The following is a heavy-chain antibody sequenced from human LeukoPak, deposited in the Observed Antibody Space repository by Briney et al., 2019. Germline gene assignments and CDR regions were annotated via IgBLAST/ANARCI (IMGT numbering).Heavy chain of an antibody. V-gene: IGHV4-31*03. J-gene: IGHJ6*02. D-gene: IGHD2-2*01. CDR2: IYYSGST. CDR3: ARDRVIVVPHTQSYYYGRDV. Sequence: PSETLSLTCTVSGGSISSSSYYWGWIRQPPGKGLEWIGYIYYSGSTYYNPSLKSRVTISVDTSKNQFSLKLSSVTAADTAVYYCARDRVIVVPHTQSYYYGRDVWGQGTTVPVSS. CDR1: GGSISSSSYY.